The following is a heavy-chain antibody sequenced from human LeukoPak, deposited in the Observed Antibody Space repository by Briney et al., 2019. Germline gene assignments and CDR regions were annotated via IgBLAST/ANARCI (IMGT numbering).Heavy chain of an antibody. Sequence: VKVSCKSSGGTFSTYPIAWVRQAPGQGLEWMGRIIPILGMANYAQKFQGRVTFTAEESTSTAYMDLSSLTSEDTAVYYCAREGFGEWEQLPFVHWGQGTLVSVSS. CDR1: GGTFSTYP. CDR2: IIPILGMA. CDR3: AREGFGEWEQLPFVH. J-gene: IGHJ4*02. V-gene: IGHV1-69*04. D-gene: IGHD3-16*01.